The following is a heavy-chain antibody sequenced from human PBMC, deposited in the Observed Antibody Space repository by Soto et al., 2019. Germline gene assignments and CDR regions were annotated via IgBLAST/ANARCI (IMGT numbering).Heavy chain of an antibody. CDR2: IYYSGST. J-gene: IGHJ5*02. V-gene: IGHV4-59*01. CDR3: ARVLGPRICSWCGGWFDT. D-gene: IGHD2-8*01. Sequence: QVQLQESGPGLVRPSETLSLTCSVSGASINSYYWTWIRQPPGKGLEWMGYIYYSGSTNYNPSLRGGVSISFGASMSSFSVWLISVTPADTAVSFCARVLGPRICSWCGGWFDTWGQGTLVTVSS. CDR1: GASINSYY.